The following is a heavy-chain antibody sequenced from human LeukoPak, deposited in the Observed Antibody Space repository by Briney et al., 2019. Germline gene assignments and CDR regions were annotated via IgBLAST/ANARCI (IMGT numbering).Heavy chain of an antibody. Sequence: PSETLSLTCTVSGGSISSYYWSWIRQPPGKGLEWIGYIYYSGSTNYNPSLKSRVTISVDTSKNQFSLKLSSVTAADTAVYYCAREYYYDSSGYYPEGDYWGQGTLVTVSS. D-gene: IGHD3-22*01. V-gene: IGHV4-59*12. CDR3: AREYYYDSSGYYPEGDY. CDR1: GGSISSYY. CDR2: IYYSGST. J-gene: IGHJ4*02.